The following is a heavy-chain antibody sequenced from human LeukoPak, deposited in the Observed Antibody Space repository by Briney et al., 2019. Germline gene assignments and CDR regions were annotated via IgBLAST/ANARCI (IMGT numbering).Heavy chain of an antibody. J-gene: IGHJ4*02. Sequence: GGSLRLSCGASGFTFDDYAIHWVRQAPGKGLEWVSGISWNSGSIGYADSVKGRFTISRDNAKNSLYLQMNSLRAEDTALYYCAKDSPQHYSGYDNYYFDYRGQGTLVTVSS. CDR1: GFTFDDYA. D-gene: IGHD5-12*01. CDR3: AKDSPQHYSGYDNYYFDY. V-gene: IGHV3-9*01. CDR2: ISWNSGSI.